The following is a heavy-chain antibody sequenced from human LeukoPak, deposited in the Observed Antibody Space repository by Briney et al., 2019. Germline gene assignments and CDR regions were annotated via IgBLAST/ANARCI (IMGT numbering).Heavy chain of an antibody. D-gene: IGHD6-13*01. CDR2: ISGSASLT. CDR3: AKWWQQQTIFDY. J-gene: IGHJ4*02. CDR1: RLTFSTYG. V-gene: IGHV3-23*01. Sequence: GGSLRLSCVGSRLTFSTYGMSWVRQAPGKGLEWVSSISGSASLTEYADSVKGRFTISRDNSKNTVYLQMNSLRAEDTAVYYCAKWWQQQTIFDYWGQGTLVTVSS.